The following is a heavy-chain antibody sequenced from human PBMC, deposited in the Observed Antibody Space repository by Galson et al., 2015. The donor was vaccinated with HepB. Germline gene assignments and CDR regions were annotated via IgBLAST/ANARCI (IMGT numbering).Heavy chain of an antibody. J-gene: IGHJ3*02. CDR3: ARESARAGLRRFTPSAFDI. CDR1: GFTVSSNY. Sequence: SLRLSCAASGFTVSSNYMSWVRQAPGKGLEWVSVIYSGGSTYYADSVKGRFTISRDNSKNTLYLQMNSLRAEDTAVYYCARESARAGLRRFTPSAFDIWGQGTMVTVSS. V-gene: IGHV3-66*01. CDR2: IYSGGST. D-gene: IGHD4-23*01.